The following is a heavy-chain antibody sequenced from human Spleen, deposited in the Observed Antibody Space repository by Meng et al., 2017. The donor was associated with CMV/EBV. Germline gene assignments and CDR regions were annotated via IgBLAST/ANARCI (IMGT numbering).Heavy chain of an antibody. Sequence: SGPTLVKPTQTLTLTCTFSGFSLGTTGMRVSWIRQPPGNALEWLARIDWDDAKFYSTSLKTRLTISKDTSDNQVVLTVTNMDPVDTGTYYCARMPLTTAYGLGGMDVWGQGTTVTVSS. V-gene: IGHV2-70D*14. CDR1: GFSLGTTGMR. CDR3: ARMPLTTAYGLGGMDV. J-gene: IGHJ6*02. CDR2: IDWDDAK. D-gene: IGHD3-16*01.